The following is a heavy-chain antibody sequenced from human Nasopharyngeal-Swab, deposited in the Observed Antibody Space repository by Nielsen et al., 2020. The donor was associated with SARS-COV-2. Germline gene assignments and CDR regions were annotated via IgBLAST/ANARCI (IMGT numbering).Heavy chain of an antibody. CDR2: VIPILATA. Sequence: SVKVSCKASGGTFNNYGISWVRQAPGHGLEWVGRVIPILATANYAQKFQDRVTITADKATNTAYMELSSLRSEDTAIYYCATIYHFHSGGFSFQYWGQGTLVTVSS. D-gene: IGHD3-22*01. CDR1: GGTFNNYG. CDR3: ATIYHFHSGGFSFQY. V-gene: IGHV1-69*04. J-gene: IGHJ4*02.